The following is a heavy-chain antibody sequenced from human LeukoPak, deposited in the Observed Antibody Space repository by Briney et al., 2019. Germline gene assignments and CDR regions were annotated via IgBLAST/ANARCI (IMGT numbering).Heavy chain of an antibody. CDR2: IKRDGSEK. J-gene: IGHJ4*02. CDR3: ARVKWQWLVLDYFDY. V-gene: IGHV3-7*01. Sequence: PGGSLRLSCAASGFTFSSYWMSWVRQAPGKGLEWVANIKRDGSEKYYVDSVKGRFTISRDNAKNSLYLQMNSLRAEDTAVYYCARVKWQWLVLDYFDYWGQGTLVTVSS. D-gene: IGHD6-19*01. CDR1: GFTFSSYW.